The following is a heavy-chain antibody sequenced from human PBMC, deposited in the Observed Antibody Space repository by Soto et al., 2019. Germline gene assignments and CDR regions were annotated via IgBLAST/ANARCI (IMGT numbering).Heavy chain of an antibody. D-gene: IGHD5-18*01. CDR1: GGAFSGYY. CDR2: INHSGST. Sequence: SETLSLTCAVYGGAFSGYYWSWSRKPPGKGLEGIGEINHSGSTNYTPSLKSRVTISVDTFKNEFSLKLSSGTAAATVVYYWARGPDTAMVDYWGQGTLVTVSS. CDR3: ARGPDTAMVDY. J-gene: IGHJ4*02. V-gene: IGHV4-34*01.